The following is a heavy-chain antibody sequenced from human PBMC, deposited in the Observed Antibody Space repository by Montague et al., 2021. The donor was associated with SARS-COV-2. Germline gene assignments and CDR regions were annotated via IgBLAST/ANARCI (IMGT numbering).Heavy chain of an antibody. CDR2: ISTSSLYI. Sequence: SLSLSCAASGFTFSKYSMNWVRQAPGKGLEWVSSISTSSLYIYYAASVKGRFTISRANAKNSLFLQMDSLRAEDTAVYYCARALSASYSVGGDSCDIWGQGTMVTVSS. CDR3: ARALSASYSVGGDSCDI. D-gene: IGHD5/OR15-5a*01. J-gene: IGHJ3*02. V-gene: IGHV3-21*01. CDR1: GFTFSKYS.